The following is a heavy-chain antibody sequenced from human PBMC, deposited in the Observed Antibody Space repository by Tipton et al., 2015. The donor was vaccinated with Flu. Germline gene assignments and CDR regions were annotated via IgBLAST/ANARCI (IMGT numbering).Heavy chain of an antibody. D-gene: IGHD6-6*01. CDR2: IHSSGGT. CDR1: NGTISSYY. Sequence: TLSLTCTVSNGTISSYYWSWIRQPAGKGLEWIGRIHSSGGTNYNPSLKSRVTMSVDTSKNQFSLKVNSVTAADTAVYYCASGAYSSSTCPKGGFDNWGQGTLVVVSS. J-gene: IGHJ4*02. V-gene: IGHV4-4*07. CDR3: ASGAYSSSTCPKGGFDN.